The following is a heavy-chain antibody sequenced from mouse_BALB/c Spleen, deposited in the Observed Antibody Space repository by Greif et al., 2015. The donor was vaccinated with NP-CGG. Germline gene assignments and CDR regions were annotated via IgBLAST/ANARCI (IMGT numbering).Heavy chain of an antibody. V-gene: IGHV5-6*02. CDR1: GFTFSSYG. Sequence: DVHLVESGGDLVKPGGSLKLSCAASGFTFSSYGMSWVRQTPDKRLEWVATISSGGSYTYYPDSVKGRFTISRDNAKNTLYLQMSSLKCEDTAMYYCARRYYGYFDYWGQGTPLTVSS. D-gene: IGHD1-1*01. CDR2: ISSGGSYT. J-gene: IGHJ2*01. CDR3: ARRYYGYFDY.